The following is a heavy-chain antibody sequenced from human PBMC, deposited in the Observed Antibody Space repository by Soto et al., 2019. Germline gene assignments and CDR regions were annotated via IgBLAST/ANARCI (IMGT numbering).Heavy chain of an antibody. J-gene: IGHJ4*02. CDR1: GYSFSTYG. Sequence: ASVKVSCKASGYSFSTYGISWLRQSPGQGLEWMGWISASGDTNYAQKLQGRVTMTADTSTITAYMVLRSLTSDDTTVYYCVPSGYLNRDFDFWGQGTLVTVSS. D-gene: IGHD3-22*01. CDR2: ISASGDT. V-gene: IGHV1-18*04. CDR3: VPSGYLNRDFDF.